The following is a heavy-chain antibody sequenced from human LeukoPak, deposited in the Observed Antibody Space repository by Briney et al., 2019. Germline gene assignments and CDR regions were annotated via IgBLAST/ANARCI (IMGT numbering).Heavy chain of an antibody. J-gene: IGHJ4*02. CDR3: ARGFSTPSLDYDSSVVDY. D-gene: IGHD3-22*01. CDR2: IYYSGST. V-gene: IGHV4-30-4*01. CDR1: GGSISSGDYY. Sequence: SQALSLTCTVSGGSISSGDYYWSWIRQPPGKGLEWIGYIYYSGSTYYNPSLKSRVTISVDTSKNQFSLKLSSVTAADTAVYYCARGFSTPSLDYDSSVVDYWGQGTLVTVSS.